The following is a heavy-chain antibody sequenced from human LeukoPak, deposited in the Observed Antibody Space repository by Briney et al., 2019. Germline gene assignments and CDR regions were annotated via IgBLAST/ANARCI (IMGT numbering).Heavy chain of an antibody. V-gene: IGHV1-2*02. CDR3: ARHGPDGYNYLDAFDI. CDR2: INPNSGGT. Sequence: ASVKVSCKASGYTFTGYYMHWVRQAPGQGLEWMGWINPNSGGTNYAQKFQGRVTMTRDTSISTAYMELSRLRSDDTAVYYCARHGPDGYNYLDAFDIWGQGTMVTVSS. J-gene: IGHJ3*02. D-gene: IGHD5-24*01. CDR1: GYTFTGYY.